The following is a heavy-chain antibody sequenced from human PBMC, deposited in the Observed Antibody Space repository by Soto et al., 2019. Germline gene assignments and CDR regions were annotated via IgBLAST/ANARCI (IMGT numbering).Heavy chain of an antibody. J-gene: IGHJ6*02. Sequence: SETLSLTCTVSGGSISSSSYYWGWIRQPPGKGLEWIGSIYYSGSTYYNPSLKSRVTISVDTSKNQFSLKLSSVTAADTAVYYCARLIAAAGYGMDVWGQGTTVTVSS. D-gene: IGHD6-13*01. CDR2: IYYSGST. CDR3: ARLIAAAGYGMDV. CDR1: GGSISSSSYY. V-gene: IGHV4-39*01.